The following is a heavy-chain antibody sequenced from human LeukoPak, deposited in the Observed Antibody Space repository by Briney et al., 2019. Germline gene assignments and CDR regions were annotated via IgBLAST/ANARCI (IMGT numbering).Heavy chain of an antibody. Sequence: SETLSLTCTVSGGSISSYYWSWIRQPPGKGLEWIGYIYNSGSTNYNPSLKSRVTISVDTSKNQFSLNLSSVTAADTAVHYCARTNRYAGGDRHFDYWGQGTLVTVSS. D-gene: IGHD1-14*01. V-gene: IGHV4-59*03. J-gene: IGHJ4*02. CDR3: ARTNRYAGGDRHFDY. CDR1: GGSISSYY. CDR2: IYNSGST.